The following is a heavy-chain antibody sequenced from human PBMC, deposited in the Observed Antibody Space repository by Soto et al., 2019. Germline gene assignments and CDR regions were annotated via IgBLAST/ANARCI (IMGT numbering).Heavy chain of an antibody. CDR3: SRGLRGAIREKSLDY. D-gene: IGHD3-10*01. V-gene: IGHV3-53*02. CDR2: IYSGGGT. CDR1: GFTVTSNF. Sequence: EVQLVETGGGLIHPGGSLSLSCVASGFTVTSNFMSWVRHPPGKGLEWVSVIYSGGGTNYADSVKGRFTFSRDNSKNTLYLQMNSLRTEDTAVYYCSRGLRGAIREKSLDYWCQGTLVTVYS. J-gene: IGHJ4*02.